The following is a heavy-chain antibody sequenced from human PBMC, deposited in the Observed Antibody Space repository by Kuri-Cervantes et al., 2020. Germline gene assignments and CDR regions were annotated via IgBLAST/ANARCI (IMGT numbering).Heavy chain of an antibody. CDR1: VYTFTSYG. Sequence: ASVKVSCKASVYTFTSYGISWVRQAPGQVLEWMGWISAYNGNTNYAQKLQGRVTMTTDTSTSKAYMELRSLRSDDTAVYYCARDISWFGELLLRSDYYYYYYGMDVWGQGTTVTVSS. D-gene: IGHD3-10*01. V-gene: IGHV1-18*01. CDR3: ARDISWFGELLLRSDYYYYYYGMDV. CDR2: ISAYNGNT. J-gene: IGHJ6*02.